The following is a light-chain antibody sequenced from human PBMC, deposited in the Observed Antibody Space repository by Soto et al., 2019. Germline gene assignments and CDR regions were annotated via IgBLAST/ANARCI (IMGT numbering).Light chain of an antibody. CDR1: TGAVTSGHY. V-gene: IGLV7-46*01. Sequence: QAVVTQEPSLTVSPGGTVTLTCGSSTGAVTSGHYPYWFQQKPGQPPRTLIYDTSNKHSWTPARFSASLLGGKAALTISGAQPEDEAEYYCLLYYSGARVFGGGTKVTVL. CDR3: LLYYSGARV. J-gene: IGLJ3*02. CDR2: DTS.